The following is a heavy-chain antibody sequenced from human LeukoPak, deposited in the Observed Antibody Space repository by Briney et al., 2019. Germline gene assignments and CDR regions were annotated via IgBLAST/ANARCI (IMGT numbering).Heavy chain of an antibody. CDR2: IYYSGST. Sequence: PSETLSLTCTVSGGSISSYYWSWIRQPPGKGLEWIGYIYYSGSTNYNLSLKSRVTISVDTSKNQFSLKLSSVTAADTAVYYCARVADYEDGYYYYYYMDVWGKGTTVTVSS. CDR1: GGSISSYY. CDR3: ARVADYEDGYYYYYYMDV. J-gene: IGHJ6*03. V-gene: IGHV4-59*01. D-gene: IGHD4-17*01.